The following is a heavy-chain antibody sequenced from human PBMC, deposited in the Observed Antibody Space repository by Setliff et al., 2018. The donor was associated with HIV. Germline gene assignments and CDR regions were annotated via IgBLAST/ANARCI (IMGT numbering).Heavy chain of an antibody. CDR1: GYTFNSYL. D-gene: IGHD2-2*01. V-gene: IGHV1-3*01. CDR3: ARFSSVYAAIDN. CDR2: IHPGNDNR. Sequence: ASVKVSCKASGYTFNSYLVYWVRQAPGQSLEWMGWIHPGNDNREYSQRFQGRLTMTRDTSASMVYMELNSLTSEDTAVYFCARFSSVYAAIDNWGPGTLVTVSS. J-gene: IGHJ4*02.